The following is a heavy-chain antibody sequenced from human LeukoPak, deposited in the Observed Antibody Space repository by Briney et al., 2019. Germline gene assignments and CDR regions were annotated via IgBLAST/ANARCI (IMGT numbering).Heavy chain of an antibody. CDR2: INHSGST. D-gene: IGHD3-10*01. J-gene: IGHJ4*02. Sequence: SETLSLTCAVYGGSFSGYYWSWIRQPPGKGLEWIGEINHSGSTNYNPPLKSRVTISVDTSKNQFSLKLSSVTAADTAVYYCARGVPSFFMVRGVISLDYWGQGTLVTVSS. CDR3: ARGVPSFFMVRGVISLDY. V-gene: IGHV4-34*01. CDR1: GGSFSGYY.